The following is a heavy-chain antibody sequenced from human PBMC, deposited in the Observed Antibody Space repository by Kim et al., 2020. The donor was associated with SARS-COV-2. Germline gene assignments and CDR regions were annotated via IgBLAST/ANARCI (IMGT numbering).Heavy chain of an antibody. V-gene: IGHV3-74*01. CDR3: ARRQFTSGWYYFDY. Sequence: GGSLRLSCAASGFTFSSHWMHWVRQAPGKGLVWVSRINSDGSTTSYADSVKGRFTISRDNAKNTLSLQMNSLRAEDTGVYYCARRQFTSGWYYFDYWGQGTLVTVSS. CDR1: GFTFSSHW. J-gene: IGHJ4*02. D-gene: IGHD6-19*01. CDR2: INSDGSTT.